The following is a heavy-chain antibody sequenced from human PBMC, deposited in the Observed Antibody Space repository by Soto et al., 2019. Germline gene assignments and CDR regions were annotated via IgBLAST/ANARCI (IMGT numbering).Heavy chain of an antibody. CDR3: ARRGYYYDSSGTISEYFQH. D-gene: IGHD3-22*01. CDR2: IYPGDSDT. Sequence: GESLKISCKGSGYSFTSYWIGWVRQMPGKGLEWMGIIYPGDSDTRYSPSFQGQVTISADQSISTAYLQWGSLKASDTAMYYCARRGYYYDSSGTISEYFQHWGQGTLVTVSS. CDR1: GYSFTSYW. J-gene: IGHJ1*01. V-gene: IGHV5-51*01.